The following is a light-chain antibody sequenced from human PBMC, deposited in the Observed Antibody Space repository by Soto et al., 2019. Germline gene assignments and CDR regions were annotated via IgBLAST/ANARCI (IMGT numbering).Light chain of an antibody. CDR1: QSVSSY. V-gene: IGKV3-11*01. CDR2: DAS. Sequence: EIVLTQSPATLSLSPGERATLSCRASQSVSSYLAWYQHKPGQAPRLLIYDASKRATGIPARFSGSGSGTDFTLTISSLEPEDFAVYYCQQRSIWPPTWTFGQGTRVEIK. J-gene: IGKJ1*01. CDR3: QQRSIWPPTWT.